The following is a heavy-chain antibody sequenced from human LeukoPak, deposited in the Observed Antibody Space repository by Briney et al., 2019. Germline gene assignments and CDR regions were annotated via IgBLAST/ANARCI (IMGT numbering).Heavy chain of an antibody. J-gene: IGHJ4*02. CDR3: ARSTESELLWFGELHFDY. D-gene: IGHD3-10*01. CDR1: GFTFSSYA. Sequence: GGSLRLSCAASGFTFSSYAMSWVCQAPGKGLEWVSAISGSGGSTYYADSVKGRFTISRDNSKNTLYLQMNSLRAEDTAVYYCARSTESELLWFGELHFDYWGQGTLVTVSS. V-gene: IGHV3-23*01. CDR2: ISGSGGST.